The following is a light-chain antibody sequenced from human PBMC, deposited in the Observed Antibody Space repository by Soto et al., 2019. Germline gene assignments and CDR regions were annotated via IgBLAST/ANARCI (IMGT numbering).Light chain of an antibody. CDR3: GTWDNRLSAYG. J-gene: IGLJ1*01. CDR2: DNN. Sequence: QSALAQPPSMSTAPGHKVTASCPGSVSNIGDNFVSWDQQVPGTAPKLLIYDNNKRPSGLPCRFTGPRSGTSATLGITVPPTGDEADYYCGTWDNRLSAYGFGAGTKVNV. CDR1: VSNIGDNF. V-gene: IGLV1-51*01.